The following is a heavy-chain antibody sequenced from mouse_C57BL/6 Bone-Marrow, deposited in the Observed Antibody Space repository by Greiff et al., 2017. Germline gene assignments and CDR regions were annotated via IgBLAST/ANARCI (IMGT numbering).Heavy chain of an antibody. CDR3: ARSRENGNFWFAY. CDR1: GYTFTSYW. CDR2: IYPGSGST. J-gene: IGHJ3*01. Sequence: VKLQQPGAELVKPGASVKMSCKASGYTFTSYWITWVKQRPGQGLEWIGDIYPGSGSTNYNEKFKSKATLTVDTSSSTAYMQLSSLTSEDSAVYYCARSRENGNFWFAYWGQGTLVTVSA. V-gene: IGHV1-55*01. D-gene: IGHD2-1*01.